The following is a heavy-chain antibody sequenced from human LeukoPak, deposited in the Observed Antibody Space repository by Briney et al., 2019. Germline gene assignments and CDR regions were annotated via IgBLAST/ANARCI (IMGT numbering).Heavy chain of an antibody. V-gene: IGHV4-39*07. CDR2: IYYSGST. CDR1: GGSISSSSYY. CDR3: ARDSLRSNVDSDY. Sequence: SETLSLTCTVSGGSISSSSYYWGWIRQPPGKGLEWIGSIYYSGSTYYNPSLKSRVTISVDTSKNQFSLKLSSVTAADTAVYYCARDSLRSNVDSDYWGQGTLVTVSS. J-gene: IGHJ4*02. D-gene: IGHD5-12*01.